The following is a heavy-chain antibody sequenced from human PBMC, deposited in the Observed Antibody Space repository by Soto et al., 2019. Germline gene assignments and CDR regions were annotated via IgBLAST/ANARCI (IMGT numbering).Heavy chain of an antibody. CDR1: SGSMSSSLNH. Sequence: SETLSLTCIVSSGSMSSSLNHWGWIRQPPGKGLEWIGNINYSGSTYYNPSLQSRLTISVDTSNNQFSLTLSSVTAADTAVYFCARVFDYPGVFDYWGQGILVTVSS. V-gene: IGHV4-39*01. D-gene: IGHD2-8*01. J-gene: IGHJ4*02. CDR3: ARVFDYPGVFDY. CDR2: INYSGST.